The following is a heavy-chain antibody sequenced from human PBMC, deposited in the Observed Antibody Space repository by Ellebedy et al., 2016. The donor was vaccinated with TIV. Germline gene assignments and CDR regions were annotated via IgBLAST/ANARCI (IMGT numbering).Heavy chain of an antibody. Sequence: GESLKISXAASGFTFSNAWMSWVRQAPGKGLEWVGRIKSKTDGGTTDYAAPVKGRFTISRDDSKNTLYLQMNSLKTEDTAVYYCTTNQQWLVLYYYYGMDVWGQGTTVTVSS. CDR1: GFTFSNAW. D-gene: IGHD6-19*01. J-gene: IGHJ6*02. CDR2: IKSKTDGGTT. CDR3: TTNQQWLVLYYYYGMDV. V-gene: IGHV3-15*01.